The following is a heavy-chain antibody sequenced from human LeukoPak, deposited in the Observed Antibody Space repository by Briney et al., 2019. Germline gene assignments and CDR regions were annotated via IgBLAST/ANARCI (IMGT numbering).Heavy chain of an antibody. CDR1: GFTFTSYA. D-gene: IGHD4-17*01. CDR3: AKALYTADYGTPFDY. J-gene: IGHJ4*02. V-gene: IGHV3-23*01. Sequence: PGGSLRLSCAASGFTFTSYAMSWVRQAPGKGLEWVSGISGSSGSTFYADSVKGRFTISSDNSKNTVYLQMNSLRADDTAVYHCAKALYTADYGTPFDYWGQGTLVTVSS. CDR2: ISGSSGST.